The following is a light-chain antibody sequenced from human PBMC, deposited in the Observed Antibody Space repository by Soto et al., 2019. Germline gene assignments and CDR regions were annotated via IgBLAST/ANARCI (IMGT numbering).Light chain of an antibody. V-gene: IGKV3-20*01. CDR1: QSVSSSY. Sequence: ELVWTQSPGTLSLSPGERATLSCRASQSVSSSYLAWYQQKPGQAPRLLIYAASSRATGIPDRFSGSGSGTDFTLSISRLEPEDFAVYYCQQYDTSPRTFGQGTKVDIK. CDR2: AAS. CDR3: QQYDTSPRT. J-gene: IGKJ1*01.